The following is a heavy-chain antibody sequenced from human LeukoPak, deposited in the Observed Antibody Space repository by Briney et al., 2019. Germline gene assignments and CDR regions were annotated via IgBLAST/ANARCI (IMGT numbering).Heavy chain of an antibody. CDR2: ISSSGASK. CDR3: ATGDTARRAFDI. CDR1: GFTFGSYA. D-gene: IGHD2-21*01. J-gene: IGHJ3*02. V-gene: IGHV3-23*01. Sequence: GGSLRLSCAASGFTFGSYAMGWVRRAPEKGLEWVSAISSSGASKYYADSVKGRFTISRDNSKNTLYLQMNSLRAEDTAVYYCATGDTARRAFDIWGQGTMVTVSS.